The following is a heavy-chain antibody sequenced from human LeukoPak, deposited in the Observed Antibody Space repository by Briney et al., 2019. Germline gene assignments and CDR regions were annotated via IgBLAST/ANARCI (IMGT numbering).Heavy chain of an antibody. Sequence: GASVKVSCKTSGYRFSDYGISWVRQAPGQGLQWMGWINTYNGNTEYAQSLQGRATMTIDTATATAYLEVRGLISDDTAVYYCARDLGEGAKRDLDFWGQGTLVTVSS. CDR3: ARDLGEGAKRDLDF. CDR2: INTYNGNT. CDR1: GYRFSDYG. D-gene: IGHD1-26*01. J-gene: IGHJ4*02. V-gene: IGHV1-18*01.